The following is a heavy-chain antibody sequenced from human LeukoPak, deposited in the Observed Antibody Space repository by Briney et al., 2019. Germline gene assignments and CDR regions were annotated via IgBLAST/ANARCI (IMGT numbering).Heavy chain of an antibody. CDR3: ARSNVGSMAPDY. J-gene: IGHJ4*02. Sequence: HPGGSLRLSCAASGFTVSSNYMSWVRQAPGKGLEWVSVIYSGSSTYYADSVKGRFTISRDNSKNTLYLQMNSLRAEDTAMYYCARSNVGSMAPDYWGQGTLVTVSS. D-gene: IGHD5-24*01. V-gene: IGHV3-53*01. CDR2: IYSGSST. CDR1: GFTVSSNY.